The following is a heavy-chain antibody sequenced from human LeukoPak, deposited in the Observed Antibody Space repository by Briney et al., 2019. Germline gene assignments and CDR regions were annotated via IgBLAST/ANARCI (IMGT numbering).Heavy chain of an antibody. CDR1: GFTFSYYY. D-gene: IGHD2-2*01. Sequence: GGSLRLSCAASGFTFSYYYMSGVRQAPGKGLEWVGFIRNKANGGTTEQTTSVKGRFTISRDDSKSITYLQMKSLKTEDTAVYYCSSFQPDIVVVPAASLYYYYYMDVWGKGTTVTVSS. CDR3: SSFQPDIVVVPAASLYYYYYMDV. V-gene: IGHV3-22*01. CDR2: IRNKANGGTT. J-gene: IGHJ6*03.